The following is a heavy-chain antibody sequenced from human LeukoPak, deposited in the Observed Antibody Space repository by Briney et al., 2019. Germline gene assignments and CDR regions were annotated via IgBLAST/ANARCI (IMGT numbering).Heavy chain of an antibody. J-gene: IGHJ4*02. CDR2: IYYSGST. Sequence: PSETLSLTCTVSGGSISSGDYYWSWIRQPPGKGLEWIGYIYYSGSTYYNPSLKSRVTISVDTSKNQFSLKLSSVTAADTAVYYCARWAQYYDFWSGYVLDYGGQGTLVTVSS. V-gene: IGHV4-30-4*08. D-gene: IGHD3-3*01. CDR1: GGSISSGDYY. CDR3: ARWAQYYDFWSGYVLDY.